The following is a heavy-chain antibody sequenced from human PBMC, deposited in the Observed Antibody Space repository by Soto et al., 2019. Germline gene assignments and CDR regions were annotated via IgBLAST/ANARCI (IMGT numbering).Heavy chain of an antibody. V-gene: IGHV3-23*01. CDR2: ISGSSGST. CDR1: GFTFSSYA. J-gene: IGHJ4*02. Sequence: EVQLLESGGGLVQPGGSLRLSCAASGFTFSSYAMSWVRQAPGKGLEWVSGISGSSGSTYYADSVKGRFTISRDNSKNTLYLQVNSLRAEDTAVYYCAKDGPTDYSSSWLGYWGQGTLVTVSS. D-gene: IGHD6-13*01. CDR3: AKDGPTDYSSSWLGY.